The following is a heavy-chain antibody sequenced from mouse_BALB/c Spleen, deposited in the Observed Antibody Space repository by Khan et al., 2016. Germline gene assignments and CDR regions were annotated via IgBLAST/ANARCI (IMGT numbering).Heavy chain of an antibody. Sequence: VQLKEPGAELVKPGASVKLSCTASGFNIKDTYMHWVKQRPEQGLEWIGRIDSANGSTKYDPKFQGKATITADTSSDTAYLLLSSLTSEVTDVYYCARGRTAGACRGQGTLVTVSA. J-gene: IGHJ3*01. CDR3: ARGRTAGAC. D-gene: IGHD1-2*01. CDR2: IDSANGST. CDR1: GFNIKDTY. V-gene: IGHV14-3*02.